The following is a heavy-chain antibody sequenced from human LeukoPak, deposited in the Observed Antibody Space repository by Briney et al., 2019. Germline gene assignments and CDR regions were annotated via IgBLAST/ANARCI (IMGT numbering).Heavy chain of an antibody. V-gene: IGHV1-8*01. D-gene: IGHD3-3*01. Sequence: ASVKVSCKASGYTFTSYDINWVRQATGQGLEWMGWMNPNSGNTGYAQKFQGRVTMTRNTSISTAYMELSSLGSEDTAVYYCAREPKSHFYDFWSGYGYGMDVWGQGTTVTVSS. J-gene: IGHJ6*02. CDR3: AREPKSHFYDFWSGYGYGMDV. CDR1: GYTFTSYD. CDR2: MNPNSGNT.